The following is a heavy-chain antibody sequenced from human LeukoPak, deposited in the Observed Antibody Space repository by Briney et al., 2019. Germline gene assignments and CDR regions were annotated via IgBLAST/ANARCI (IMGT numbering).Heavy chain of an antibody. D-gene: IGHD6-13*01. J-gene: IGHJ5*02. CDR3: TREGGAAAGTVWFDP. CDR2: INWNGGST. V-gene: IGHV3-20*01. CDR1: GFTFDDYG. Sequence: GGSLRLSCAASGFTFDDYGMSWVRQAPGKGLEWVSGINWNGGSTGYADSVKGRFTISRDNAKNSLYLQMNSLRAEDTALYHCTREGGAAAGTVWFDPWGQGTLVTVSS.